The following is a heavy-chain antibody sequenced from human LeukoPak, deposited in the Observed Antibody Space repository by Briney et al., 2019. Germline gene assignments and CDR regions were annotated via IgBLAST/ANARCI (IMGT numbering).Heavy chain of an antibody. Sequence: GPALVKPTQTLTLTCTFSGFSLSTSGMCVSWIRQPPGKALEWLARIDWDDDKYYSTSLKTRLTISKDTSKNQVVLTMTNMDPVDTATYYCARIPLAYCGGDCYFDYWGQGTLVTVSS. CDR1: GFSLSTSGMC. CDR2: IDWDDDK. D-gene: IGHD2-21*02. V-gene: IGHV2-70*11. J-gene: IGHJ4*02. CDR3: ARIPLAYCGGDCYFDY.